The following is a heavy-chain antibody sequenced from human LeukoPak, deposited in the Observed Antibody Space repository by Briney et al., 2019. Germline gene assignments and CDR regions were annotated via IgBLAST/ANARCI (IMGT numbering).Heavy chain of an antibody. V-gene: IGHV3-74*01. CDR1: GFDFSTYW. CDR3: AREPRISEWSPGAFDI. J-gene: IGHJ3*02. CDR2: IKNDGSTT. D-gene: IGHD3-3*01. Sequence: RGSLRLSCAASGFDFSTYWMHWVRQAPGQGLVCVARIKNDGSTTTYANSVKGRFTISRDNAKNTLYVQMDSLRAEDTAVYFCAREPRISEWSPGAFDIWGQGTVVTVSS.